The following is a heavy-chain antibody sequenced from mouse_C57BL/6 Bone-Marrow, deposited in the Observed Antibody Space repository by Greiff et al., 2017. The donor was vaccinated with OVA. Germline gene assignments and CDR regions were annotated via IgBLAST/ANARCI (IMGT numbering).Heavy chain of an antibody. Sequence: QVQLKQPGAELVKPGASVKLSCKASGYTFTSYWMHWVKQRPGQGLEWIGMIHPNSGSNNYNEKFKSKATLTVDKSSSTAYMQLSSLTSEDSAVYYCARCLRYFDVWGTGTTVTVSS. D-gene: IGHD6-1*01. V-gene: IGHV1-64*01. J-gene: IGHJ1*03. CDR3: ARCLRYFDV. CDR1: GYTFTSYW. CDR2: IHPNSGSN.